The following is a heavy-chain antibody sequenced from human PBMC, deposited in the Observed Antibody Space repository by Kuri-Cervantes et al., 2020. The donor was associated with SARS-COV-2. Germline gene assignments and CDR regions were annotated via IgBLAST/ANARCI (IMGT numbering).Heavy chain of an antibody. D-gene: IGHD6-19*01. Sequence: SETLSLTYTVSGGSVSSGSYYWSWIRQPPGKGLEWIGDIHDSGSTNHNAFVKSRVAISLDTSKNLFSLKLTSVTAADTAIYYCARAVSRLVHPPGTFDFWGQGTLVTVSS. CDR2: IHDSGST. V-gene: IGHV4-61*03. J-gene: IGHJ4*02. CDR1: GGSVSSGSYY. CDR3: ARAVSRLVHPPGTFDF.